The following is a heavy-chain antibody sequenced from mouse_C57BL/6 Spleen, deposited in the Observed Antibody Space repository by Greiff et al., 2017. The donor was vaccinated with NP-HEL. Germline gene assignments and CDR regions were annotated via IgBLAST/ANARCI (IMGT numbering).Heavy chain of an antibody. D-gene: IGHD2-3*01. CDR2: ISYDGSN. Sequence: EVKLQESGPGLVKPSQSLSLTCSVTGYSITSGYYWNWIRQFPGNKLEWMGYISYDGSNNYNPSLKNRISITRDTSKNQFFLKLNSVTTEDTATYYCARDGDGYYAFFAYWGQGTLVTVSA. V-gene: IGHV3-6*01. J-gene: IGHJ3*01. CDR3: ARDGDGYYAFFAY. CDR1: GYSITSGYY.